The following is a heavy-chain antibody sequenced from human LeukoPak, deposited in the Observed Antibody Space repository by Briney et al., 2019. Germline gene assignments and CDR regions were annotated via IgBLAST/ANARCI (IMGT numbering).Heavy chain of an antibody. J-gene: IGHJ4*02. V-gene: IGHV3-30*02. D-gene: IGHD3-10*01. Sequence: GGSLRLSCAASGFTFSSYGMHWVRQAPGKGLEWVAFIRYDGSNKYYADSVKGRFTISRDNSKNTLYLQMNSLRAEDTAVYYCAKPITMVRGVIMDYWGQGTLVTVSS. CDR1: GFTFSSYG. CDR2: IRYDGSNK. CDR3: AKPITMVRGVIMDY.